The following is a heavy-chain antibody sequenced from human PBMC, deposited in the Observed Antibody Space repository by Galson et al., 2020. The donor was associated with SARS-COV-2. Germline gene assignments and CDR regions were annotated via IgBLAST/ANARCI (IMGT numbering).Heavy chain of an antibody. D-gene: IGHD1-7*01. Sequence: GGSLRLSCVASGFTFSDTWMTWVRQAPGKGLEWVGRIKNKADGATTGYAAPVKGRFVISRDDSKDTLYLEMNSLKIEDTGVYYCTTDDIRGTRTNFDHWGQGTLFTVSS. CDR2: IKNKADGATT. CDR3: TTDDIRGTRTNFDH. J-gene: IGHJ4*02. CDR1: GFTFSDTW. V-gene: IGHV3-15*05.